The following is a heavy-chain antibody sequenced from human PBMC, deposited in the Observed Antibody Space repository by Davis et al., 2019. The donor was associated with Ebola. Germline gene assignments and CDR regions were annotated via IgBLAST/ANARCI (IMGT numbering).Heavy chain of an antibody. Sequence: AASVKVSCKVSGYTLTELSMHWVRQAPGKGLEWMGGFDPEDGETIYAQKFQGRVTMTEDTSTDPAYMELSSLRSEDTAVYYCATVSYGPNWFDPWGQGTLVTVSS. V-gene: IGHV1-24*01. J-gene: IGHJ5*02. CDR1: GYTLTELS. CDR3: ATVSYGPNWFDP. D-gene: IGHD4-17*01. CDR2: FDPEDGET.